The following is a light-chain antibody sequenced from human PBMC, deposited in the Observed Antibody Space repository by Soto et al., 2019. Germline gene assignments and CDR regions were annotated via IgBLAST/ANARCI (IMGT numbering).Light chain of an antibody. CDR2: GAS. CDR1: QTVSNSY. Sequence: EIVLTQSPGTLSLSPGERATLSCRASQTVSNSYIAWYQQKPGQAPRLLIYGASSRATGIPDRFSGSGSGTDFTLTISRLEPEDLAVYHCQQYGSSSWTFGQGTKVEIK. CDR3: QQYGSSSWT. J-gene: IGKJ1*01. V-gene: IGKV3-20*01.